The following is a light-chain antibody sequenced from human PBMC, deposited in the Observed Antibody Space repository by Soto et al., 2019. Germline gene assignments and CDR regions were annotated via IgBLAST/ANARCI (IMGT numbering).Light chain of an antibody. Sequence: EIVLPQSPGTLSLSPGERATLSCRASQSVSRSYLAWYQQKPGQAPRLLIYGASSRATGIPERFSGSGSGTDFTLTISRLEPEDFEVYYCQQYGSSPRVTFGQGTRLEIK. CDR3: QQYGSSPRVT. CDR1: QSVSRSY. V-gene: IGKV3-20*01. CDR2: GAS. J-gene: IGKJ5*01.